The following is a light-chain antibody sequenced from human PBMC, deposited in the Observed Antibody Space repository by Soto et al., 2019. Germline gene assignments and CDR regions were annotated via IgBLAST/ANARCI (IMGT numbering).Light chain of an antibody. CDR2: DAS. J-gene: IGKJ2*01. Sequence: EIVLTQSLATLSLSPGEGATLSCRASQSVSSYLAWYQQKPGQAPRLLIYDASNRATGIPARFSGSGSETDFTLTISSLEPEDFAVYYCQQRSNWPLTFGQGTKLENK. V-gene: IGKV3-11*01. CDR1: QSVSSY. CDR3: QQRSNWPLT.